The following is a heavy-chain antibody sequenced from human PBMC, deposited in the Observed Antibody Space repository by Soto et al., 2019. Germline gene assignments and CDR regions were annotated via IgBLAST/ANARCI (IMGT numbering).Heavy chain of an antibody. CDR3: ARDIAEAYYDSSGYPDY. J-gene: IGHJ4*02. CDR1: GFTFSSYG. Sequence: GGSLSLSCAASGFTFSSYGMHWVRQASGKGLEWVAVIWYDGSNKYYADSVKGRFTISRDNSKNTLYLQMNSLRAEDTAVYYCARDIAEAYYDSSGYPDYWGQGTLVTV. CDR2: IWYDGSNK. V-gene: IGHV3-33*01. D-gene: IGHD3-22*01.